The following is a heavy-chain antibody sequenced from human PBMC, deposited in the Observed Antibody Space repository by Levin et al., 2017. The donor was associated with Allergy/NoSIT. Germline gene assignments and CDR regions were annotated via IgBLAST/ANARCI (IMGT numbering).Heavy chain of an antibody. D-gene: IGHD5-18*01. CDR3: AREGGMNTATGFSALAFDI. CDR2: IYTSGST. J-gene: IGHJ3*02. CDR1: GGSIRSGSYN. Sequence: TSETLSLTCTVSGGSIRSGSYNWNWIRQPAGKGLEWIGRIYTSGSTSHNPSLKSRVTISVDTSKNQFSLRLSSVTAADTAVYYCAREGGMNTATGFSALAFDIWGQGTMVTVSS. V-gene: IGHV4-61*02.